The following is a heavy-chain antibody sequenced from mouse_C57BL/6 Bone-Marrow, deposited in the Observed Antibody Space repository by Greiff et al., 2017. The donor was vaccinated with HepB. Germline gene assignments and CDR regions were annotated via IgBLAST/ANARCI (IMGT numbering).Heavy chain of an antibody. CDR3: TTDYGRDYAMDY. CDR1: GFNIKDDY. Sequence: VQLQQSGAELVRPGASVKLSCTASGFNIKDDYMHWVKQRPEQGLEWIGWIDPENGDTENASKFQGKATITADTSSNTAYLQLSSLTSEDTAVYYCTTDYGRDYAMDYWGQGTSVTVSS. V-gene: IGHV14-4*01. CDR2: IDPENGDT. D-gene: IGHD1-1*01. J-gene: IGHJ4*01.